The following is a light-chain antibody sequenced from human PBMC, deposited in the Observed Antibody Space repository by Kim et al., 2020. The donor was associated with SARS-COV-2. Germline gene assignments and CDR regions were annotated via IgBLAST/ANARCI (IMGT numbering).Light chain of an antibody. V-gene: IGLV2-14*03. CDR3: SSYTSSNTLHVV. CDR1: SSDVGGYNY. J-gene: IGLJ2*01. CDR2: DVS. Sequence: QSALTQPASVSGSPGQSITISCTGTSSDVGGYNYVSWYQQHPGKAPKLMIYDVSNRPSGVSNRFSGSKSGNTASLTISGLQAEDEADYYCSSYTSSNTLHVVFGGGTQLTVL.